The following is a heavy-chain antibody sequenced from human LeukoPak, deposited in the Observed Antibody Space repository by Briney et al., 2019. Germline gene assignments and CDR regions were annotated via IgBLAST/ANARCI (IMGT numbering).Heavy chain of an antibody. CDR1: GGSFSGYY. Sequence: TSETLSLTCAVYGGSFSGYYWSWIRQPPGKGLGWFGSIYYSGSTYYNPSLKSRVTMSVDTSKNQVSLKLRSVTAADTAVYYCARVVWGGDFHYSLDVWGKGTTVIVSS. CDR2: IYYSGST. D-gene: IGHD7-27*01. J-gene: IGHJ6*03. V-gene: IGHV4-34*01. CDR3: ARVVWGGDFHYSLDV.